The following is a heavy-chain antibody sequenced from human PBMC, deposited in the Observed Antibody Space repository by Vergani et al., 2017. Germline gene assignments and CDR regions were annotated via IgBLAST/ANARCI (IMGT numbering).Heavy chain of an antibody. D-gene: IGHD5-18*01. CDR2: ISYDGSNK. CDR1: GFTFSNYA. CDR3: ARDRDIQLWYVDY. J-gene: IGHJ4*02. Sequence: QVQLVESGGGVVQPGRSLRLSCAASGFTFSNYAMHWVRQAPGKGLEWVAVISYDGSNKYYADSVKGRFTISRDSSKNTLYLQMNSLRAEDTAVYYCARDRDIQLWYVDYWGQGTLVTVSS. V-gene: IGHV3-30*04.